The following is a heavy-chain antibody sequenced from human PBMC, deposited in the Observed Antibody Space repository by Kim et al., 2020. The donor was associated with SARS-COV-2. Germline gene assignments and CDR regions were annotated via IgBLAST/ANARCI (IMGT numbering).Heavy chain of an antibody. CDR3: ARDRIPVTAYFDY. CDR1: GDSFSPYY. D-gene: IGHD6-19*01. CDR2: IYYAGRT. Sequence: SETLSLTCTVSGDSFSPYYWSWIRQTPGKGLELIGFIYYAGRTNYNPYLKSKVTMSLDTSKNHFSLKMRFVTAAEKAVYYCARDRIPVTAYFDYWGHGTLVTVSS. J-gene: IGHJ4*01. V-gene: IGHV4-59*01.